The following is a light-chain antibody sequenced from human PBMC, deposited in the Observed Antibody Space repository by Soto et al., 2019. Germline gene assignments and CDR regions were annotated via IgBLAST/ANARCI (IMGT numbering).Light chain of an antibody. J-gene: IGLJ7*01. CDR1: SSNIGAGYD. V-gene: IGLV1-40*01. CDR3: QSYDSSLSAV. Sequence: QSALTQPPSVSGAPGQRVTISCTGSSSNIGAGYDVHWYQQLPGTAPKLLIYGNSTRPSGVPDRFSGSKSGTSASLAITGLQAEDEADYYCQSYDSSLSAVFGGGTQLTVL. CDR2: GNS.